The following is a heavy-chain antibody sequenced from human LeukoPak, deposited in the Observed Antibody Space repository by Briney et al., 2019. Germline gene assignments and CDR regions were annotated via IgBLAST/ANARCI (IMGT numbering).Heavy chain of an antibody. V-gene: IGHV4-34*01. CDR3: ARVVIIRTWFDP. J-gene: IGHJ5*02. Sequence: SETLSLTCAVYGGSFSAYYWNWIRQPPGKGLEWIGEINHSGSTNYNPSLKSRVTISVDTSKNQFSLKLSSVTAADTAVYYCARVVIIRTWFDPWGQGTLVTVSS. D-gene: IGHD3-3*01. CDR2: INHSGST. CDR1: GGSFSAYY.